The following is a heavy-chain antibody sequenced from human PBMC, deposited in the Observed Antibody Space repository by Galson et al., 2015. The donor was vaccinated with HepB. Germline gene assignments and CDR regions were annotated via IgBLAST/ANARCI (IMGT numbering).Heavy chain of an antibody. D-gene: IGHD3-3*01. CDR2: IYTSGST. CDR3: ARDKLYDFWSGSRAYYYGMDV. Sequence: TLSLTCTVSGGSISSYYWSWIRQPAGKGLEWIGRIYTSGSTNYNPSLKSRVTMSVDTSKNQFSLKLSSVTAADTAVYYCARDKLYDFWSGSRAYYYGMDVWGQGTTVTVSS. CDR1: GGSISSYY. V-gene: IGHV4-4*07. J-gene: IGHJ6*02.